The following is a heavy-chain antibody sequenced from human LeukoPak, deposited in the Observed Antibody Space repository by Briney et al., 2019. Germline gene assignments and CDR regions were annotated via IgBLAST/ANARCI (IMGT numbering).Heavy chain of an antibody. CDR2: IYTSGST. D-gene: IGHD3-10*01. CDR1: GGSVSSGSYY. V-gene: IGHV4-61*02. CDR3: ARGAYGSTNYNWFDP. J-gene: IGHJ5*02. Sequence: SETLSLTCTVSGGSVSSGSYYWSWIRQPAGKGLEWIGRIYTSGSTNYSPSLKSRVTISVDTSKNQFSLKLSSVTAADTAVYYCARGAYGSTNYNWFDPWGQGTLVTVSS.